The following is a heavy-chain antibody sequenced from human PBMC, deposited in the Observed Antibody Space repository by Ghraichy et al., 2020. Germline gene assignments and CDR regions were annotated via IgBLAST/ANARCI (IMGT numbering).Heavy chain of an antibody. J-gene: IGHJ6*02. Sequence: GGSLRLSCAASGFTFSDYSVHWVRQAPGRGLEWVSSISSRSTYIYYADSVKGRFTISRDNAKNSLNRQMSSLRAEDTGVYYCARDRMDIIVVPADYYYYAMDVWGHGTTVTVSS. CDR3: ARDRMDIIVVPADYYYYAMDV. CDR1: GFTFSDYS. D-gene: IGHD2-2*03. V-gene: IGHV3-21*06. CDR2: ISSRSTYI.